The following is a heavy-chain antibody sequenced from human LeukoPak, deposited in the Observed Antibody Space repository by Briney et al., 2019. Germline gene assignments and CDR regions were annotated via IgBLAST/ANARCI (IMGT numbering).Heavy chain of an antibody. V-gene: IGHV4-61*02. CDR3: ARDGGWFGP. CDR1: GGSISSGSYY. D-gene: IGHD3-16*01. Sequence: SETLSLTCTVSGGSISSGSYYWSWIRQPAGKGLEWIGRIYTSGSTNYNPSLKSRVTISVDTSKNQFSLKLSSVTAADTAVYYCARDGGWFGPWGQGTLVTVSS. CDR2: IYTSGST. J-gene: IGHJ5*02.